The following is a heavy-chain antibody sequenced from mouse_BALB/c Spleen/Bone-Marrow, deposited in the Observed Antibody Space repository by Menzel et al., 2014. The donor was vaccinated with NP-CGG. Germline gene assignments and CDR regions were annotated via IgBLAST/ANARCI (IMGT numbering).Heavy chain of an antibody. D-gene: IGHD2-4*01. CDR3: ARGDDYDPFAY. J-gene: IGHJ3*01. CDR1: GYTFTGYW. CDR2: IAPGSGST. V-gene: IGHV1S41*01. Sequence: DLVKPGVSVKLSCKASGYTFTGYWINWIKQRPGQGLEWTGRIAPGSGSTYYNEMFKGKATLTVDTSSSTACTQLSSLSSEDSAVHFCARGDDYDPFAYWGQGTLVTVAA.